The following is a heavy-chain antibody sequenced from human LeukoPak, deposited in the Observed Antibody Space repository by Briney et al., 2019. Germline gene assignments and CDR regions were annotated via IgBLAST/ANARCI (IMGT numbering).Heavy chain of an antibody. CDR1: GFTFSSYA. CDR2: IWYGGSNT. Sequence: GGSLRLSCAASGFTFSSYAMSWVRQAPGKGLEWVAVIWYGGSNTYYADSVKGRFTISRDNSKNTLYLQMNSLRAEDTALYYCAKDMGEFYAFDIWGQGTMVTVSS. V-gene: IGHV3-30*02. CDR3: AKDMGEFYAFDI. D-gene: IGHD3-16*01. J-gene: IGHJ3*02.